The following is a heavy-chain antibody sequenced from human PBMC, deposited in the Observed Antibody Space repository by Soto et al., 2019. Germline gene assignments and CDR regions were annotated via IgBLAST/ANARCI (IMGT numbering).Heavy chain of an antibody. Sequence: GGSLRLSCAASGFTFSNYWMHWVRQAPGKGLVWVSRINSDGSSTTYADSVKGRFTISRDNAKNTLYLQMNSLRAEDTAVYYCAREMPGEMATAFFDYWGQGTLVTVSS. CDR1: GFTFSNYW. J-gene: IGHJ4*02. CDR3: AREMPGEMATAFFDY. D-gene: IGHD5-12*01. CDR2: INSDGSST. V-gene: IGHV3-74*01.